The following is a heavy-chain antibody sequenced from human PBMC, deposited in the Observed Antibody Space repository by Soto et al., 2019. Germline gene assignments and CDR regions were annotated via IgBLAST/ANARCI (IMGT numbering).Heavy chain of an antibody. D-gene: IGHD6-13*01. CDR1: GGSVSSNSYS. CDR2: IYYSGST. V-gene: IGHV4-39*01. CDR3: VSYSSNWVLHLDY. Sequence: SETLSLTCTVSGGSVSSNSYSWGWVRQSPGKGLEWIGTIYYSGSTYYNPSLKSRITLSVDTSKNQFSLKLNSVTAADTAVYYCVSYSSNWVLHLDYWGQGALVTV. J-gene: IGHJ4*02.